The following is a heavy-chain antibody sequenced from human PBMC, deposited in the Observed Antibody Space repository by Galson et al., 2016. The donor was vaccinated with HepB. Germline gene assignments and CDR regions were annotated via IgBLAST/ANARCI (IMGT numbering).Heavy chain of an antibody. D-gene: IGHD3-16*01. CDR2: IYWNDEK. Sequence: PALVKPTQTLTLTCTFSGFSLRTSLVGVGWIRQPPGEALEWLALIYWNDEKRYSPSLKSRLTITKDTSKNQVVLTVTNLDPVDTATYYCAHFDYGSQSFDYWGQGTLFTVSS. CDR1: GFSLRTSLVG. J-gene: IGHJ4*02. CDR3: AHFDYGSQSFDY. V-gene: IGHV2-5*01.